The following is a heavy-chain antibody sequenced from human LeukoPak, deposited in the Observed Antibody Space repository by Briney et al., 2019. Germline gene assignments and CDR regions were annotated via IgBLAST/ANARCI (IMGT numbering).Heavy chain of an antibody. CDR1: GGSFSGYY. V-gene: IGHV4-34*01. Sequence: SETLSLTCTVYGGSFSGYYWSWIRQPPGKGLEWIGEINHSGSTNYNPSLKSRVTISVDTSKNQFSLRLSSVTAADTAVYYCARGILDDFWSGYYKPHHFDYWGQGTLVTVSS. CDR2: INHSGST. D-gene: IGHD3-3*01. J-gene: IGHJ4*02. CDR3: ARGILDDFWSGYYKPHHFDY.